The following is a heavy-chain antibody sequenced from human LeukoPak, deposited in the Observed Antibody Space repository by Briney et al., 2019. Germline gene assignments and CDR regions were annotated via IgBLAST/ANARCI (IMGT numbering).Heavy chain of an antibody. CDR3: ARHDSSGYYYAEDGMAFDI. V-gene: IGHV5-51*01. D-gene: IGHD3-22*01. CDR2: IYPGDSDT. J-gene: IGHJ3*02. Sequence: GESLKISCKGSGYSFTSCWIGWVRQMPGKGLEWMGFIYPGDSDTRYSPSFQGQVTISADKSISTAYLQWSSLKASDTAMYYCARHDSSGYYYAEDGMAFDIWGQGTMVTVSS. CDR1: GYSFTSCW.